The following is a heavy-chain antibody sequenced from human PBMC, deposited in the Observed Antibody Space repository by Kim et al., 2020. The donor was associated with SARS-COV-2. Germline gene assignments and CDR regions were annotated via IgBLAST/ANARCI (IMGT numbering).Heavy chain of an antibody. V-gene: IGHV4-31*02. Sequence: NPSLKVRVTISVDTSKNQFSLKLRSVTAADTAVYYCARIGSGSYYGMDVWGQGTTVTVSS. CDR3: ARIGSGSYYGMDV. J-gene: IGHJ6*02. D-gene: IGHD3-10*01.